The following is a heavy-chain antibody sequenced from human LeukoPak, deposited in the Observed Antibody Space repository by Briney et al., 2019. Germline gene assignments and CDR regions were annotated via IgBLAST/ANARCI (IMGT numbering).Heavy chain of an antibody. Sequence: GGSLRLSCAASGFTFSSYAMHWVRQAPGKGLEWVAVISYDGSSKYYADSVKGRFTISRDNSKNTLYLQMNSLRAEDTAVYYCASPPHYYDSSGLPSHDYWGQGTLVTVSS. CDR1: GFTFSSYA. V-gene: IGHV3-30-3*01. D-gene: IGHD3-22*01. J-gene: IGHJ4*02. CDR3: ASPPHYYDSSGLPSHDY. CDR2: ISYDGSSK.